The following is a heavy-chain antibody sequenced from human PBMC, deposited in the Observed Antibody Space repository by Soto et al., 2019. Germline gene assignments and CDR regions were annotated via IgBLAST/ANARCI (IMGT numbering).Heavy chain of an antibody. D-gene: IGHD6-19*01. Sequence: QVQQQQWGAGLLKPSETLSLTCAVYGGSFSPYFWSWIRQPPGKGLEWIGEINHSGSTNYNPSLTRRATLSVDTSKNQVSLKLTSVTAADTAVYYCARLASGWQYYYFDFWGRGTPVTVSS. V-gene: IGHV4-34*01. CDR1: GGSFSPYF. J-gene: IGHJ2*01. CDR3: ARLASGWQYYYFDF. CDR2: INHSGST.